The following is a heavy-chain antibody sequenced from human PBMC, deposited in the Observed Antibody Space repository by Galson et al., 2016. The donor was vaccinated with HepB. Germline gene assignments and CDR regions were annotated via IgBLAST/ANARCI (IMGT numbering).Heavy chain of an antibody. V-gene: IGHV3-74*01. CDR3: TISDYGDY. CDR1: GITLSGYW. J-gene: IGHJ4*02. Sequence: SLRLSCAASGITLSGYWMHWVRQVPGKGLVWVSRIRGDGAITYYADSVEGRFTISRDNAKNTPYLQMNNLGAEDTAVYYCTISDYGDYWGQGTLVTVSS. CDR2: IRGDGAIT.